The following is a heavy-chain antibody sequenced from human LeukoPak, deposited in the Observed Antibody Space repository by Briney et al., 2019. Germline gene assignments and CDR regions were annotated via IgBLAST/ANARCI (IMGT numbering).Heavy chain of an antibody. CDR3: ARGREIAIWFGEGHAFDI. D-gene: IGHD3-10*01. V-gene: IGHV3-21*01. CDR1: GFTFSSYS. Sequence: PGGSLRLSCAASGFTFSSYSMNWVRQAPGKGLEWVSSIRSSSSYIYYADSVKGRFTISRDNAKNSLYLQMNSLRAEDTAVYYRARGREIAIWFGEGHAFDIWGQGTMVTVSS. CDR2: IRSSSSYI. J-gene: IGHJ3*02.